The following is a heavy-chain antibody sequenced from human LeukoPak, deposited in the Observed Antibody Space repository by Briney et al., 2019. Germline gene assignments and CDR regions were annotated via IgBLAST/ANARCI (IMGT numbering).Heavy chain of an antibody. D-gene: IGHD2-15*01. CDR1: GYRFISNY. J-gene: IGHJ4*02. V-gene: IGHV1-2*02. Sequence: GASVKVTCKASGYRFISNYIQWVRQAPGLGPEWIGWMHPGNGNTRYAEKFQGRVTMTRDTSINTAYKDLSGLKSDDTAVYYCAREGSYCVGGDCYSFDFWGQGTLITVSS. CDR3: AREGSYCVGGDCYSFDF. CDR2: MHPGNGNT.